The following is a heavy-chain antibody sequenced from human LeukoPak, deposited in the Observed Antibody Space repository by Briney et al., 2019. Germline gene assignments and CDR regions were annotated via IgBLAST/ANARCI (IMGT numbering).Heavy chain of an antibody. D-gene: IGHD2-2*01. V-gene: IGHV3-21*01. J-gene: IGHJ3*02. Sequence: GGSLRLSCAASGFTFSRYSMNWVRQAPGKGLAWVSSISTSSIYIYYADSMKGRFTISRDNAKNSLYLQMNSLRAEDTAVYYCARGHGVVSASDDAFDIWGQGTMVTVSS. CDR2: ISTSSIYI. CDR1: GFTFSRYS. CDR3: ARGHGVVSASDDAFDI.